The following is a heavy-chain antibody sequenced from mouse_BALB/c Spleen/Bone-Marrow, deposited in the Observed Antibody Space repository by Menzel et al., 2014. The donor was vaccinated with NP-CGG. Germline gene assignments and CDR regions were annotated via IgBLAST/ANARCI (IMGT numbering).Heavy chain of an antibody. Sequence: VQLQQSGTELVRPGTSVKIFCKASGYAFTNYWLGWVKQRPGHGLEWIGDIYPGSGNTYYNEKFKGKVTLTADKSSSTAYMQLSGLTSEDSAVYFCTRRRSLDYWGLGTTLTVSS. CDR2: IYPGSGNT. CDR1: GYAFTNYW. V-gene: IGHV1-63*01. J-gene: IGHJ2*01. CDR3: TRRRSLDY.